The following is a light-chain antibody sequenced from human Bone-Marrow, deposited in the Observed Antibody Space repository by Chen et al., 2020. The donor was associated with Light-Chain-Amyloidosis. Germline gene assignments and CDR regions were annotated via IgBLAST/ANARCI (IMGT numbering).Light chain of an antibody. CDR2: EVT. CDR3: SSYTITNTLV. J-gene: IGLJ1*01. Sequence: QSDLTQPASVSGSPKQSIPIACTGTSSDVGGDTHVSWYQQHPDKAPKLMIYEVTNRPSWVPDRFSGSKSDNTASLTISGLQTEDEADYFCSSYTITNTLVFGSGTRVTVL. CDR1: SSDVGGDTH. V-gene: IGLV2-14*01.